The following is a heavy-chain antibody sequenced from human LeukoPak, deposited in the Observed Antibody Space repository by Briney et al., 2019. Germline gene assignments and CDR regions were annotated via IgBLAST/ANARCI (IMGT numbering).Heavy chain of an antibody. CDR1: GFTFSSYA. Sequence: GGSLRPSCAASGFTFSSYAMSWVRQAPGKGLEWVSAISGSGGSTYYADSVKGRFTISRDNSKNTLYLQMNSLRAEDTAVYYCAKEDGCSGGSCYYLYYYGMDVWGKGTTVTVSS. D-gene: IGHD2-15*01. CDR3: AKEDGCSGGSCYYLYYYGMDV. V-gene: IGHV3-23*01. J-gene: IGHJ6*04. CDR2: ISGSGGST.